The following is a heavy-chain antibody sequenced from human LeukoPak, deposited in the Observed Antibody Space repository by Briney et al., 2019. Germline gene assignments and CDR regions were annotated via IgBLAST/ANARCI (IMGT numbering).Heavy chain of an antibody. V-gene: IGHV3-23*01. CDR1: GFTFSSYA. D-gene: IGHD1-26*01. CDR3: AKDGGGSGSYPKDWYFDL. J-gene: IGHJ2*01. Sequence: GGSLRLSCAASGFTFSSYAMSWVRQAPGKGLEWVSAISGSGGSTYYADSVKGRFTISRDNSKNTLYLQMNSLSAEDTAVYYCAKDGGGSGSYPKDWYFDLWGRGTLVTVSS. CDR2: ISGSGGST.